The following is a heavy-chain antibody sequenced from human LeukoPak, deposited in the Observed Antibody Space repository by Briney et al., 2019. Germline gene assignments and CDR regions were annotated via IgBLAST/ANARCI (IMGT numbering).Heavy chain of an antibody. CDR3: ARRTEDTAMVTDEPLDY. CDR2: IKQDGSET. Sequence: GGSLRLSCAASGFTFSSFWMSWVRQAPGKGLEWVANIKQDGSETYYVDSVKGRFTISRDNAKNSLYLQMNSLRAEDTAVYYCARRTEDTAMVTDEPLDYWGQGTLVTVSS. J-gene: IGHJ4*02. D-gene: IGHD5-18*01. CDR1: GFTFSSFW. V-gene: IGHV3-7*01.